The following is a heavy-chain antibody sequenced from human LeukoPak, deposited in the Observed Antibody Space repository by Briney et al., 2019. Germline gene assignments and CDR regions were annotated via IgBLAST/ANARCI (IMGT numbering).Heavy chain of an antibody. CDR2: INHSGST. CDR1: GGSFSGYY. Sequence: PSETLSLTCAVYGGSFSGYYWSWIRQPPGKGLEWIGEINHSGSTNYNPSLKSRVTISVDTSKNQFSLKLSSMTAADTAVYYCARGPQGYSSSWYSRKYFDYWGQGTLVTVSS. CDR3: ARGPQGYSSSWYSRKYFDY. J-gene: IGHJ4*02. D-gene: IGHD6-13*01. V-gene: IGHV4-34*01.